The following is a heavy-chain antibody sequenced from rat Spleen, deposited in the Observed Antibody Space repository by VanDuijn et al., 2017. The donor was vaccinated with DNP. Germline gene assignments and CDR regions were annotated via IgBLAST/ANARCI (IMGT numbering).Heavy chain of an antibody. V-gene: IGHV5-20*01. CDR3: ATGVYGGYEDWFAY. CDR2: ISNSGGST. CDR1: GFTFSDYY. D-gene: IGHD1-11*01. J-gene: IGHJ3*01. Sequence: EVQLVESGGGLVQPGGSLKLSCAASGFTFSDYYMAWVRQAPTKGLEWVASISNSGGSTSYRDSVKGRFTISRENTNSTLYLQMDSLRSEDTATYYCATGVYGGYEDWFAYWGQGTLVTVSS.